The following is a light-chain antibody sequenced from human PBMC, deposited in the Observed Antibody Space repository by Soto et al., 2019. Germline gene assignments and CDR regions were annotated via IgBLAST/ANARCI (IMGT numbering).Light chain of an antibody. CDR2: GAS. V-gene: IGKV3-20*01. Sequence: EIVLTQSPGTLSLSPGERATLSCRASQSVSSSYLAWYQQKPGQAPRLLIYGASSRATGIPDRFSGSGSGTDFTLTISRLEPEDFAVYYCQQYRTLGQGTKVDIK. CDR1: QSVSSSY. J-gene: IGKJ1*01. CDR3: QQYRT.